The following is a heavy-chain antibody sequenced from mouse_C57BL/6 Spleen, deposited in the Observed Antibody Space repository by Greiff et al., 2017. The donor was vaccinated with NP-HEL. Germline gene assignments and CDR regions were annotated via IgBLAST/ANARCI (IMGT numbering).Heavy chain of an antibody. Sequence: VQLQQPGAELVKPGASVKLSCKASGYTFTSYWMHWVKQRPGRGLEWIGRIDPNSGGTKYNEKFKSKATLTVDKPSSTAYMQLSSLTSEDSAVYYCARMESTTAVGPYYAMDYWGQGTSVTVSS. CDR2: IDPNSGGT. CDR3: ARMESTTAVGPYYAMDY. V-gene: IGHV1-72*01. D-gene: IGHD1-1*01. J-gene: IGHJ4*01. CDR1: GYTFTSYW.